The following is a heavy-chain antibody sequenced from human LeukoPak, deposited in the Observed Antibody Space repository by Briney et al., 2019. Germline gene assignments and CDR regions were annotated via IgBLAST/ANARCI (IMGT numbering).Heavy chain of an antibody. Sequence: GGSLRLSCAASGFTFSSYAMSWVRQAPGKGLEWVSGISGRDSSTYYADSVKGRFTISRETSKNTLYLQMNRLRAEDTAVYYCATSGGTYWSWGQGTLVTVSS. CDR1: GFTFSSYA. D-gene: IGHD1-26*01. J-gene: IGHJ5*02. CDR3: ATSGGTYWS. V-gene: IGHV3-23*01. CDR2: ISGRDSST.